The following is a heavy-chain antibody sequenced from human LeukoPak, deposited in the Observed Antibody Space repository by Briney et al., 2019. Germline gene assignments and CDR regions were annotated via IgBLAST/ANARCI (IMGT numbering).Heavy chain of an antibody. CDR3: ARGSGSYHTAYMN. CDR2: IYPGDSDT. J-gene: IGHJ4*02. D-gene: IGHD1-26*01. V-gene: IGHV5-51*01. Sequence: GESLRISCKGSGYSFTSYWIGWVRQMPGKGLEWMGIIYPGDSDTRYSPSFQGQVAISADKSLSTAYLQWSSLKASDTAMYYCARGSGSYHTAYMNWGQGSPVTVSS. CDR1: GYSFTSYW.